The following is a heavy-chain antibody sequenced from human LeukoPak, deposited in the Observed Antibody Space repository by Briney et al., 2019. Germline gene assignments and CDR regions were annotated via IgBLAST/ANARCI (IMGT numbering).Heavy chain of an antibody. J-gene: IGHJ4*02. CDR2: ISYHGRDT. CDR3: ADDCSSASCPGD. V-gene: IGHV3-30*04. CDR1: GFTFSAYA. D-gene: IGHD2-2*01. Sequence: PGGSLRLSCAASGFTFSAYAMHWVRQAPGKGLEWVAVISYHGRDTFYAASVRGRFTISRDDSKSTVYLQMTNLRPEDTAMYYCADDCSSASCPGDWGQGTLVTVSS.